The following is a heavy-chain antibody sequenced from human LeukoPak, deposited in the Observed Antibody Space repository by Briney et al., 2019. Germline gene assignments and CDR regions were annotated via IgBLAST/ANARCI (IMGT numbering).Heavy chain of an antibody. CDR1: GGSISSYY. D-gene: IGHD3-10*01. CDR2: IYNSGRT. V-gene: IGHV4-59*01. Sequence: PSETLSLTCTASGGSISSYYWSWIRQSPGKGLEWIGYIYNSGRTNYNPSLKSRVTISVDTSKNQFSLKLSSVTAADTAVYYCATMVQGVHTYFGSWGQGNLVAVSS. J-gene: IGHJ5*02. CDR3: ATMVQGVHTYFGS.